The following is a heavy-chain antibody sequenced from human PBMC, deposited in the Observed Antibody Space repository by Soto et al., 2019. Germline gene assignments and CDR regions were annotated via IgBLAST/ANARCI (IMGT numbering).Heavy chain of an antibody. Sequence: GGSLRLSCAVSGFTLSTYIMHWVRQAPGKGLEWVAVLSFDGRKRYYADSVKGRFTVSKDNSKNTLYLEMHSLRAEDTAVYYCAREGQGISAAWDYWGQGTLVTVSS. CDR1: GFTLSTYI. V-gene: IGHV3-30*04. J-gene: IGHJ4*02. CDR3: AREGQGISAAWDY. CDR2: LSFDGRKR. D-gene: IGHD6-13*01.